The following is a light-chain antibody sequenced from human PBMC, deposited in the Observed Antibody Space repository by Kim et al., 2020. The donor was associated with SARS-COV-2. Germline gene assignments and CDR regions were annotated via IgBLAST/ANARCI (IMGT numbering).Light chain of an antibody. J-gene: IGLJ1*01. Sequence: GQSITIPCTGTSNDIGYSASVSWYQQYPGSAPTLILYEVKKRPSGISNRFSGSKSGNTASLTISGLQAADEARYYCSSHTRANTLVFGTGTKVTVL. CDR2: EVK. CDR3: SSHTRANTLV. CDR1: SNDIGYSAS. V-gene: IGLV2-14*03.